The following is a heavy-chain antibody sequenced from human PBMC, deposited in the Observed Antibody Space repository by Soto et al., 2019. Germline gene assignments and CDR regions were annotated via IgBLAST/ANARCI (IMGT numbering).Heavy chain of an antibody. CDR2: INPSGGST. V-gene: IGHV1-46*01. CDR3: ARVSFKCYGDYRDLHSFPTQRSSDL. CDR1: GYTFTSYY. Sequence: ASVKVSCKASGYTFTSYYMHWVRQAPGQGLEWMGIINPSGGSTSYAQKFQGRVTMTRDTSTSTVYMELSSLRSEDTAVYYCARVSFKCYGDYRDLHSFPTQRSSDL. D-gene: IGHD4-17*01. J-gene: IGHJ2*01.